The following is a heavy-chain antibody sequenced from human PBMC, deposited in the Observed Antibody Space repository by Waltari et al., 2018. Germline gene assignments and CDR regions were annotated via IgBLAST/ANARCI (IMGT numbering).Heavy chain of an antibody. CDR3: ATLYFCNSSSCSSLMDYYYYMDV. V-gene: IGHV4-38-2*01. CDR2: IFHSGSA. Sequence: QVQLQESGPGLVKPSETLSLTCAVSDYSINRGYHWGWIRQPPGKRREWIGLIFHSGSAYYNPSLKSRVTMSVDTSKNQFSLKLSSVTAADTAVYYCATLYFCNSSSCSSLMDYYYYMDVWGKGTTVTVSS. J-gene: IGHJ6*03. CDR1: DYSINRGYH. D-gene: IGHD3-22*01.